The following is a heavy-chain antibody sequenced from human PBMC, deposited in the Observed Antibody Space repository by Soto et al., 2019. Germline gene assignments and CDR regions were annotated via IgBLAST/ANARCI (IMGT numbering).Heavy chain of an antibody. J-gene: IGHJ4*02. D-gene: IGHD2-15*01. CDR2: IWYDGSNK. V-gene: IGHV3-33*01. CDR1: GFTFSSYG. CDR3: ARDGSYCSGGSCSPRPYNFDY. Sequence: PGGSLRLSCAASGFTFSSYGMHWVRQAPGKGLEWVAVIWYDGSNKYYADSVKGRFTISRDNSKNTLYPQMNGLRAEDTAVYYCARDGSYCSGGSCSPRPYNFDYWGQGTLVTVSS.